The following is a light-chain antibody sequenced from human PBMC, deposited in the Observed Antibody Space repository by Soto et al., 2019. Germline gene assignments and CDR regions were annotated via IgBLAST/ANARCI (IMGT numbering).Light chain of an antibody. CDR3: QSYDSRLSVV. Sequence: QSVLTQPPSVSGAPGQTVTISCTGSSSNIGAGHDVQWYQQLPGTAPKLLIYGSSNRPSGVPGRFSGSKSGTSGSLAITGLQAEDEADYYCQSYDSRLSVVFGGGTKVTVL. CDR1: SSNIGAGHD. J-gene: IGLJ2*01. CDR2: GSS. V-gene: IGLV1-40*01.